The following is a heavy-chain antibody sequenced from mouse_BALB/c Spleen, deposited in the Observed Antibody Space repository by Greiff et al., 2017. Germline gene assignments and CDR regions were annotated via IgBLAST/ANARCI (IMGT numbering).Heavy chain of an antibody. D-gene: IGHD2-4*01. CDR3: NAYYDYDEGAFDY. CDR1: GFNIKDYY. Sequence: EVKLEESGAELVRSGASVKLSCTASGFNIKDYYMHWVKQRPEQGLEWIGWIDPENGDTEYAPKFQGKATMTADTSSNTAYLQLSSLTSEDTAVYYCNAYYDYDEGAFDYWGQGTTLTVSS. J-gene: IGHJ2*01. V-gene: IGHV14-4*02. CDR2: IDPENGDT.